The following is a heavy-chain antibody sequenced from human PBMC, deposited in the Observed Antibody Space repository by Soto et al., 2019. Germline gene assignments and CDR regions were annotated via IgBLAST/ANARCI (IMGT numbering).Heavy chain of an antibody. V-gene: IGHV3-30*18. Sequence: QVQLVESGGGVVQPGRSLRLSCAASGFTFSSYGMHWVRQAPGKGLEWVAVISYDGSNKYYADSVKGRFTISRDNSKNTLYLQMNSLRAEDTAVYYCAKDMVFDGDYMGYLDYCVQGTLVTVSS. CDR2: ISYDGSNK. CDR1: GFTFSSYG. J-gene: IGHJ4*02. CDR3: AKDMVFDGDYMGYLDY. D-gene: IGHD4-17*01.